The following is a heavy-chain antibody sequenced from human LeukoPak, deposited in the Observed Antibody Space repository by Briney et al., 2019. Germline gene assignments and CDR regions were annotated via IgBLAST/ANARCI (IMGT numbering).Heavy chain of an antibody. D-gene: IGHD5-18*01. CDR2: IYYSGTT. J-gene: IGHJ4*02. CDR1: GGSISSYY. V-gene: IGHV4-59*08. CDR3: AGRDSYGWFYFDY. Sequence: PSETLSLTCTVSGGSISSYYWSWIRQPPGKGLEWIGYIYYSGTTNYNPSLKSRVTISVDTSKNQFSLKLSSVTAADTAVYYCAGRDSYGWFYFDYWGQGTLVTVSS.